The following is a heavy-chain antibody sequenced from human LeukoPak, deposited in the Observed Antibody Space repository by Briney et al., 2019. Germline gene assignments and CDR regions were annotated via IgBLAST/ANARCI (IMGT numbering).Heavy chain of an antibody. J-gene: IGHJ4*02. CDR3: ARDFLLYYDSTGY. V-gene: IGHV3-21*01. CDR1: GFTFSSCS. Sequence: GGSLRLSCAASGFTFSSCSMNWVRQAPGKGLEWVSSISSSSSYIYYADSVKGRFTISRDNAKNSLYLQMNSLRAEDTAVYYCARDFLLYYDSTGYRGQGTLVTVSS. CDR2: ISSSSSYI. D-gene: IGHD3-22*01.